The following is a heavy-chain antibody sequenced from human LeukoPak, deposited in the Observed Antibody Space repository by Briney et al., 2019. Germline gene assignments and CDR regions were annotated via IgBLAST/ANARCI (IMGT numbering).Heavy chain of an antibody. CDR3: ARVGRLSGGYYYYYYMDV. Sequence: GGSLRLSCAASGFTFSSYSMNWVRQAPGEGLQGVSSISSSSSYIYYADSVKGRFTISRDNAKNSLYLQMNSLRAEDTAVYYCARVGRLSGGYYYYYYMDVWGKGTTVTVSS. CDR1: GFTFSSYS. D-gene: IGHD3-10*01. J-gene: IGHJ6*03. V-gene: IGHV3-21*01. CDR2: ISSSSSYI.